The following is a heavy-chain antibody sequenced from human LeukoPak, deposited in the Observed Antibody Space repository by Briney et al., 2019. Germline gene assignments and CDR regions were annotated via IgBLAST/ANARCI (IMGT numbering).Heavy chain of an antibody. CDR2: IYHSGST. J-gene: IGHJ3*02. Sequence: SQTLSLTCTVSGGSISSGGYYWSWIRQPPGKGLEWIGYIYHSGSTYYNPSLKSRVTISVDRSKNQFSLKLSSMTAADTAVYYCARGGLGAFDIWGQGTMVTVSS. CDR1: GGSISSGGYY. V-gene: IGHV4-30-2*01. D-gene: IGHD6-19*01. CDR3: ARGGLGAFDI.